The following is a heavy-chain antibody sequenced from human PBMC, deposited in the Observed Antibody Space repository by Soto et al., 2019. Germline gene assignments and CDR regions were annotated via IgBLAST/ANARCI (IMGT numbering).Heavy chain of an antibody. CDR3: ARGTVPAAKSYLDY. J-gene: IGHJ4*02. Sequence: ASVKVSCKTSGYFFNDYHMHWVRKAPGQGLEWMGIINPSGGSTSYAQKFQGRVTMTRDTSTSTVYMELSSLRSEDTAVYYCARGTVPAAKSYLDYWGQGTLVTVSS. CDR2: INPSGGST. V-gene: IGHV1-46*02. CDR1: GYFFNDYH. D-gene: IGHD2-2*01.